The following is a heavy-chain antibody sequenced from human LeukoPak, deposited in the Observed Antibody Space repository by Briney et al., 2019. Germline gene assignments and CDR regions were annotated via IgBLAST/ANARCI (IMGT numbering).Heavy chain of an antibody. V-gene: IGHV1-18*01. D-gene: IGHD5-18*01. CDR2: ISAYNGNT. CDR1: GYTFTRYG. Sequence: ASVKVSCKASGYTFTRYGISWVRQAPGQGLEWMGWISAYNGNTNYAQKLQGRVTMTTDTSTSTAYMELRSLRSDDTAVYYCARRGYSYGYYWFDPWGQGTLVTVSS. J-gene: IGHJ5*02. CDR3: ARRGYSYGYYWFDP.